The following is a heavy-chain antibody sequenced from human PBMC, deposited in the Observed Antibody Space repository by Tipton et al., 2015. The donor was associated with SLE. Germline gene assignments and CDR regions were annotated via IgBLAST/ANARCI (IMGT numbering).Heavy chain of an antibody. V-gene: IGHV3-49*04. Sequence: SLRLSCTGSGFTFGDYAMSWVRQAPGKGLEWVGFIRSKTYGGKTEYAASVKGRFTISRDDSKSIAYLQMNSLKTEDTAMYYCSKASLWTGIVEKWGQGTLVTVSS. CDR2: IRSKTYGGKT. CDR3: SKASLWTGIVEK. D-gene: IGHD3/OR15-3a*01. CDR1: GFTFGDYA. J-gene: IGHJ4*02.